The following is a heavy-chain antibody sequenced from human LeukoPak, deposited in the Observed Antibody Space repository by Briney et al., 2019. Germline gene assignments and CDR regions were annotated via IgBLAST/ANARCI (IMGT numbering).Heavy chain of an antibody. J-gene: IGHJ4*02. CDR2: ISYDGSNK. CDR1: GFTFSSYA. CDR3: ARVRGWELPNYYFDY. Sequence: QPGGSLRLSCAASGFTFSSYAMHWVRQAPGKGLEWVAVISYDGSNKYYADSVKGRFTISRDNSKNTLYLQMNSLRAEDTAVYYCARVRGWELPNYYFDYWGQGTLVTVSS. D-gene: IGHD1-26*01. V-gene: IGHV3-30-3*01.